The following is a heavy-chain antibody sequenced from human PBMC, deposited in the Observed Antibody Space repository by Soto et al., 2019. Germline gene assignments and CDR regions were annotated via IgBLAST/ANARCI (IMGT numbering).Heavy chain of an antibody. CDR3: VKDDGGYPSTAPH. D-gene: IGHD3-22*01. J-gene: IGHJ4*02. V-gene: IGHV3-23*01. Sequence: EVQLLESGGGLVQPGGSLRLSCAAPGITISNYPMSWVRQAPGKGLDWVSGISGSGDRTYYAESARGRITISKDFSKNSLSLQLDNLGVEDTAVYFCVKDDGGYPSTAPHWGQGTLVTVSS. CDR1: GITISNYP. CDR2: ISGSGDRT.